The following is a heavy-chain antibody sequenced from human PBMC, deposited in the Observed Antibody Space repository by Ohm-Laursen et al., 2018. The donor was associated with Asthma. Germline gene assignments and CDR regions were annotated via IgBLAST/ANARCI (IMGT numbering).Heavy chain of an antibody. CDR2: ISWNSGSI. V-gene: IGHV3-9*01. CDR3: AKDQSIAASGGLSY. D-gene: IGHD6-6*01. Sequence: SLRLSCTASGFTFVDYAMHWVRQAPGKGLAWVSGISWNSGSIGYADSVKGRFTISRDNAKNSLYLQMNSLRAEDTALYYCAKDQSIAASGGLSYWGQGTLVTVSS. CDR1: GFTFVDYA. J-gene: IGHJ4*02.